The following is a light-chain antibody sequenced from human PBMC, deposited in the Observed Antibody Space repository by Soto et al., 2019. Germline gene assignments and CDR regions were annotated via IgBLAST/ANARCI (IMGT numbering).Light chain of an antibody. CDR2: EDT. J-gene: IGLJ3*02. CDR3: SSFAGSGTLVV. CDR1: KTDIGNYNL. V-gene: IGLV2-23*01. Sequence: QSVLTQPASVSGSPGQSITISCTGTKTDIGNYNLVSWYQRHPAKAPKLIIYEDTKRPSGISNRFSASKSGTTASLTISGLQAEDEADYHCSSFAGSGTLVVFGGGTKLTVL.